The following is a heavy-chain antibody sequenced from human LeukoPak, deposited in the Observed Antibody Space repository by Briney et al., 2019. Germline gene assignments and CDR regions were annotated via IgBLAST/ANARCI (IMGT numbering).Heavy chain of an antibody. D-gene: IGHD6-13*01. CDR1: GFSLSTSGVG. CDR3: AHRRKYSSSWYYFDY. J-gene: IGHJ4*02. V-gene: IGHV2-5*02. CDR2: IYWDDDK. Sequence: SGPTLVKPTQTLTLTCTFSGFSLSTSGVGVGWIRQPPGKALEWLALIYWDDDKRYSPSLKSRLTITKDTSKNQVVLTMTNMDPMDTATYYCAHRRKYSSSWYYFDYWGQGTLVTVSS.